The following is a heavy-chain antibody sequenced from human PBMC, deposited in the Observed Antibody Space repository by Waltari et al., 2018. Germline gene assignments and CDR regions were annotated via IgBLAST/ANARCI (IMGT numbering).Heavy chain of an antibody. D-gene: IGHD3-10*01. V-gene: IGHV1-46*01. Sequence: QVQLVQSGAEVKKPGASVKVSCKASGYTFTSYYMHWVRQAPGQGLEWMGIINPSGGSTSYAQKFQGRVTMTRDTSTSTVYMGLSSLRSEDTAVYYCARDFGVTYWYFDLWGRGTLVTVSS. CDR2: INPSGGST. CDR3: ARDFGVTYWYFDL. J-gene: IGHJ2*01. CDR1: GYTFTSYY.